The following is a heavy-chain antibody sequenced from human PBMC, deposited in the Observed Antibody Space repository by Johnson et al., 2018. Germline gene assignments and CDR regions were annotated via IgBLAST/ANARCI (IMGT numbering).Heavy chain of an antibody. V-gene: IGHV3-74*01. D-gene: IGHD3-3*01. CDR3: ARPPVPSFWSGISFNYGMDV. J-gene: IGHJ6*02. Sequence: VQLQESGGGLVQPGGSLRVSCAGSGITFSHYWMSWVRHTARKRLVWVALINSDGSSTTYADSVKGRFTAPRDNAMNTRYLEMNGLRAEDTAINYWARPPVPSFWSGISFNYGMDVWGQGTTVTISS. CDR1: GITFSHYW. CDR2: INSDGSST.